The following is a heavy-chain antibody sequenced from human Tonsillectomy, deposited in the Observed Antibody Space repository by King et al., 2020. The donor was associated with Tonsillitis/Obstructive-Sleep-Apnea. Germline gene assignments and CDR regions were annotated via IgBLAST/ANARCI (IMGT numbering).Heavy chain of an antibody. CDR1: GFTFSNAW. V-gene: IGHV3-15*01. J-gene: IGHJ6*04. D-gene: IGHD1-26*01. CDR2: IISKSDGGTT. CDR3: TPVVREPSYLLPLDV. Sequence: VQLVESGGGLVKPGGSLRLSCAASGFTFSNAWMSWVRQAPGKGLEWVGRIISKSDGGTTDYAAPVKGNFIISRDDSKNTLYLQMNSLKTEDTAVYYWTPVVREPSYLLPLDVWGKRNTVTLSS.